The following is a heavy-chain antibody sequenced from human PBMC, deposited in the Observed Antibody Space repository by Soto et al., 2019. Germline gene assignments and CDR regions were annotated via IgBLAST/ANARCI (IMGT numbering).Heavy chain of an antibody. CDR3: ANQGVAGGGGVLDAFDI. V-gene: IGHV3-23*01. CDR2: ISGSGGST. D-gene: IGHD3-16*01. Sequence: GGSLRLSCAASGFTFSSYAMSWVRQAPGKGLEWVSAISGSGGSTYYADSVKGRFTISRDNSKNTLYLQMNSLRAEDTAVYYCANQGVAGGGGVLDAFDIWGQGTMVTVSS. J-gene: IGHJ3*02. CDR1: GFTFSSYA.